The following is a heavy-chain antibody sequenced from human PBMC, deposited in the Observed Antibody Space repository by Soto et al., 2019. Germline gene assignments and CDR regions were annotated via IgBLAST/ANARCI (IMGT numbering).Heavy chain of an antibody. CDR3: ARAPYGDYEDYYYGMDV. CDR1: GFTFSSYA. J-gene: IGHJ6*02. Sequence: GSLRLSCAASGFTFSSYAMHWVRQAPGKGLEWVAVISYDGSNKYYADSVKGRFTISRDNSKNTLYLQMNSLRAEDTAVYYCARAPYGDYEDYYYGMDVWSQGTTVTVSS. V-gene: IGHV3-30-3*01. CDR2: ISYDGSNK. D-gene: IGHD4-17*01.